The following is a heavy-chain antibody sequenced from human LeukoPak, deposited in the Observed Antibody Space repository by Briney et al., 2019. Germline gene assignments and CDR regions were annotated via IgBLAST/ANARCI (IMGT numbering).Heavy chain of an antibody. J-gene: IGHJ6*02. CDR1: GYTFTGYY. CDR2: INPNSGGT. CDR3: AREGYDSSGYYYYYGMDV. V-gene: IGHV1-2*02. D-gene: IGHD3-22*01. Sequence: ASVKVSCKASGYTFTGYYMHWVRQAPGQGLEWMGWINPNSGGTNYAQKFQGRVTMTRDTSISTAYMELSRLRSDDTAVYYCAREGYDSSGYYYYYGMDVWGQGTTVTVSS.